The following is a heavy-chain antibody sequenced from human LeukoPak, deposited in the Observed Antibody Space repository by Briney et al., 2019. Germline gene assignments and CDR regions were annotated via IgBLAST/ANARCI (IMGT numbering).Heavy chain of an antibody. CDR2: IKQDGSEK. V-gene: IGHV3-7*01. CDR1: GFIFSDYW. Sequence: GGSLRLSCEVSGFIFSDYWRSWVRQAPGKGLEWVANIKQDGSEKYYVDTVKGRFTISRDTAKNSLYLQMNSLRAEDTALYYCARDRDAFDIWGQGTLVTVSS. J-gene: IGHJ3*02. CDR3: ARDRDAFDI.